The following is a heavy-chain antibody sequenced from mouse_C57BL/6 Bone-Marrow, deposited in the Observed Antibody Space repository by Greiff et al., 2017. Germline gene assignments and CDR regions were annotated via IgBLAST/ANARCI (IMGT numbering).Heavy chain of an antibody. J-gene: IGHJ1*03. CDR3: ARSRLGRKGYFDV. CDR1: GYTFTSYW. Sequence: QVQLQQPGAELVKPGASVKLSCKASGYTFTSYWMHWVKQRPGRGLEWIGRIEPNSGGTKYNEKFKSKATLTVDKPSSTAYMQLSSLTSEDSAVYYCARSRLGRKGYFDVWGTGTTVTVSS. D-gene: IGHD4-1*01. CDR2: IEPNSGGT. V-gene: IGHV1-72*01.